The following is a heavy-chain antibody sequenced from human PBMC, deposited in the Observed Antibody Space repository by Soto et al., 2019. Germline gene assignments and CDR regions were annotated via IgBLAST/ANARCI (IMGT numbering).Heavy chain of an antibody. CDR3: AKDRDGAAAGPTKFYGMDV. Sequence: EVQLLESGGGLVQPGGSLRLSCAASGFTFSSYALSWVRQAPGKGLEWVSVISGSGDSTYYADSVRGRFTISRDNSKTTLYLQMNSLRAADTAVYYCAKDRDGAAAGPTKFYGMDVWGQGTTVTVSS. J-gene: IGHJ6*02. CDR1: GFTFSSYA. D-gene: IGHD6-13*01. CDR2: ISGSGDST. V-gene: IGHV3-23*01.